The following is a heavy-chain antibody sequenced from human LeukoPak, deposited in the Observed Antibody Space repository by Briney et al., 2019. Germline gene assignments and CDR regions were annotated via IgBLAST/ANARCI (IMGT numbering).Heavy chain of an antibody. CDR1: GFTFSSYG. J-gene: IGHJ3*02. D-gene: IGHD2-15*01. CDR3: AKGDGTDAFDI. CDR2: ISYDGSNK. Sequence: GGSLRLSCAASGFTFSSYGMHWVRQAPGKGLEWVAVISYDGSNKYYADSVKGRFTISRDNSKNTLYLQMNSLRAEDTAVYYCAKGDGTDAFDIWGQGTMVTVSS. V-gene: IGHV3-30*18.